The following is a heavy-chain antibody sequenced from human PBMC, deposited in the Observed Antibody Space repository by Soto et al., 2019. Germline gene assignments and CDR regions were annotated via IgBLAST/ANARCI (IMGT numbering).Heavy chain of an antibody. Sequence: PSETLSLTCTVSGGSISSYYWSWIRQPPGKGLEWIGEINHSGSTNYNPSLKSRVTISVDTSKNQFSLKLSSVTAADTAVYYCARSKVAGTLDYWGQGTLVTVS. CDR2: INHSGST. D-gene: IGHD6-19*01. J-gene: IGHJ4*02. CDR3: ARSKVAGTLDY. CDR1: GGSISSYY. V-gene: IGHV4-34*01.